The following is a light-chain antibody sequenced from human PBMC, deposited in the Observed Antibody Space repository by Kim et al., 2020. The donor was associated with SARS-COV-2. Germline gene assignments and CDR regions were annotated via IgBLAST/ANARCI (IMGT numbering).Light chain of an antibody. CDR1: KLGEKY. CDR2: QDI. Sequence: SYELTQPPSVSVSPGQTVSITCSGDKLGEKYSCWYQQKSGQSPVIVIYQDIRRPSGIPERFSGSNFGNTATLTISGTQSVDEADYYCQAWDSSTVVFGGGNRLTVL. V-gene: IGLV3-1*01. CDR3: QAWDSSTVV. J-gene: IGLJ3*02.